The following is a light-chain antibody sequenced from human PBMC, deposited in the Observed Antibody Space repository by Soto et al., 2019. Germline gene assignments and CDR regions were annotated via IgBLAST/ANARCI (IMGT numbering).Light chain of an antibody. CDR3: SSYTSSSTRV. CDR2: DVS. V-gene: IGLV2-14*01. Sequence: QSVLTQPASVSGSPGQSISISCTGTSSDVGGYNYVSWYQQYPGKAPKLMIYDVSNRPSGVSNRFSGSKSGNTASLTISGLQAEDEADYYCSSYTSSSTRVFGGGTQLTVL. CDR1: SSDVGGYNY. J-gene: IGLJ2*01.